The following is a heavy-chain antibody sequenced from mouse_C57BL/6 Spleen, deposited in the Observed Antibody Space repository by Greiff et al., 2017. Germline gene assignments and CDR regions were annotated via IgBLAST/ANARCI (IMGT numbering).Heavy chain of an antibody. CDR2: IYPRDGST. CDR3: ARDDYGSSGGFAY. Sequence: VQLQQSGPELVKPGASVKLSCKASGYTFTSCDINWVKQRPGQGLEWIGWIYPRDGSTKYNEKFKGKATLTVDTSSSTAYMELHSLTSEDSAVYFCARDDYGSSGGFAYWGQGTLVTVSA. CDR1: GYTFTSCD. J-gene: IGHJ3*01. V-gene: IGHV1-85*01. D-gene: IGHD1-1*01.